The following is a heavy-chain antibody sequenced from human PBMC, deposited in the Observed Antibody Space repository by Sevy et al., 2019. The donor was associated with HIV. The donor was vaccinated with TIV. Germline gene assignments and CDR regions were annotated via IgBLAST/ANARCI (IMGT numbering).Heavy chain of an antibody. Sequence: GASLRLSCAASGFAFYDYSMSWIRQAPGKGLGWVATLSFGCGKINYADSVKGRFTISRDNSKNSFYLQMDNLRVEDTALYYCAREGCTRPHDYWGQGTRVTVSS. CDR2: LSFGCGKI. V-gene: IGHV3-23*01. D-gene: IGHD2-8*01. CDR3: AREGCTRPHDY. J-gene: IGHJ4*02. CDR1: GFAFYDYS.